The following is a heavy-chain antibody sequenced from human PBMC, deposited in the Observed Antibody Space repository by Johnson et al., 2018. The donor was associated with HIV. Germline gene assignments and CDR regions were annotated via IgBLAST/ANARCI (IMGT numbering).Heavy chain of an antibody. CDR2: IRYDGSNK. CDR1: GFTFSSYG. Sequence: VQLVESGGGVVQPGVSLRLSCAASGFTFSSYGMHWVRQAPGKGLEWVAFIRYDGSNKYYADSVKGRFTISRDNSKNTLYLQMNSLRAEDTAVYYCAKEGVAGADAFDIWGQGTMVTVSS. J-gene: IGHJ3*02. V-gene: IGHV3-30*02. CDR3: AKEGVAGADAFDI. D-gene: IGHD6-19*01.